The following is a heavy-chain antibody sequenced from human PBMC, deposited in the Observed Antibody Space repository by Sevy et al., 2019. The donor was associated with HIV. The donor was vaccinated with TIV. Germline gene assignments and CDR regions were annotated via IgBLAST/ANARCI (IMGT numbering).Heavy chain of an antibody. Sequence: GGSLRLSCAASGFTFSSYGMHWVRQAPGKGLEWVAVIWYDGSNKYYADSVKGRFTISRDNSKNTLYLQMNSLRDEDTAVYYCAGMATTHDAFDIWGQGTMVTVSS. V-gene: IGHV3-33*01. CDR3: AGMATTHDAFDI. CDR1: GFTFSSYG. J-gene: IGHJ3*02. D-gene: IGHD5-12*01. CDR2: IWYDGSNK.